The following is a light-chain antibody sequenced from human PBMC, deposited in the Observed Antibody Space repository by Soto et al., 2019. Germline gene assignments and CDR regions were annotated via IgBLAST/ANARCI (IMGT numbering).Light chain of an antibody. Sequence: EIVMTQSPATLSVSPGERATLSCRASQSVSSNLAWYQQKPGQAPRLLIYGASTRATGIPARFSARGSGTEFTLTISSLQSEDFAVYYCQQYNNWPPWTFGQEPKVESK. CDR2: GAS. V-gene: IGKV3-15*01. CDR1: QSVSSN. J-gene: IGKJ1*01. CDR3: QQYNNWPPWT.